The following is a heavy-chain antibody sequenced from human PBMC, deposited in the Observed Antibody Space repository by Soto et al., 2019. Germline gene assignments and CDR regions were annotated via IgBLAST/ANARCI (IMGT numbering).Heavy chain of an antibody. V-gene: IGHV3-23*01. J-gene: IGHJ4*01. Sequence: EVQLLESGGGLVQPGGSLRLSCAASGFTFGNYAMSWVRQAPRKGREWVSAISGRGGSTFYADSVKGRFTISRDNSKNTPYLQVNSLRAEDTAIYFCARRLPHDYGFDYWGHGTLVTVSS. CDR3: ARRLPHDYGFDY. D-gene: IGHD4-17*01. CDR1: GFTFGNYA. CDR2: ISGRGGST.